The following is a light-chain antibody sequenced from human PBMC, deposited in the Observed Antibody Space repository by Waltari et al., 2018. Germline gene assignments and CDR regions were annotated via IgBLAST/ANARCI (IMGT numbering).Light chain of an antibody. V-gene: IGKV1-39*01. CDR3: QQSYSPSPYT. CDR1: QSIRSY. CDR2: DAS. Sequence: DIQMTQSQSSLSASVGDRVTITCRASQSIRSYLNWYQQKPGKAPKVLIYDASSLQSGVPSRFSGSGSGTDFTLTISSLQPEDVATYYCQQSYSPSPYTFGQGTKLEIK. J-gene: IGKJ2*01.